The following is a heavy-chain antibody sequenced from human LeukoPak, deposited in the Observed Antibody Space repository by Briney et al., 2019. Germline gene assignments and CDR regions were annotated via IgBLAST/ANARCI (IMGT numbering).Heavy chain of an antibody. CDR1: GGTFSSYA. CDR2: IIPIFGTA. D-gene: IGHD3-22*01. V-gene: IGHV1-69*01. CDR3: ARDREGHYYDSSGPN. Sequence: SVKVSCKASGGTFSSYAISWVRQAPGQGLEWMGGIIPIFGTANYAQKFQGRVTITADESTSTAYMELSSLRSEDTAVYYCARDREGHYYDSSGPNWGQGTLVTVSS. J-gene: IGHJ4*02.